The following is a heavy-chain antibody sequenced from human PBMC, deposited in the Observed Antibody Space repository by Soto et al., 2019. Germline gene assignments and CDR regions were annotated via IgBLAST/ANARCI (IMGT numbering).Heavy chain of an antibody. CDR2: ITGTGGNT. Sequence: EVQLLDSGGGLVQPGGSLRLSCAASGFPLSTYGMTWVRQAPGKGLEWVSAITGTGGNTYYVDSVKGRFTSSRDNSKKMLYLQMNSLRVEDTAVYYCARIRGYWYGLDVWGQGTTVTVSS. J-gene: IGHJ6*02. CDR1: GFPLSTYG. CDR3: ARIRGYWYGLDV. V-gene: IGHV3-23*01.